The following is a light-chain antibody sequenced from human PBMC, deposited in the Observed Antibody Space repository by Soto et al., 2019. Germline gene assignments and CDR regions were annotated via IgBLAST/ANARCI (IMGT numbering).Light chain of an antibody. V-gene: IGKV3-11*01. CDR3: QQRSSWPPS. CDR1: HSISGF. J-gene: IGKJ4*01. CDR2: DAS. Sequence: EIVLTQSPVTLSLSPGERATLSCWTSHSISGFLAWYQQKPGQAPRLLIYDASNRATGVPARFSGSGSGTDFTLTISSLEPEDFAVYYCQQRSSWPPSFGGGTKVEIK.